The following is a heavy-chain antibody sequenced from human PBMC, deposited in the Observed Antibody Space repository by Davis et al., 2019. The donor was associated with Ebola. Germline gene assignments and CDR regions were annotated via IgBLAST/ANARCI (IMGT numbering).Heavy chain of an antibody. CDR2: ISGSGAST. V-gene: IGHV3-23*01. CDR1: GFTFTSPW. D-gene: IGHD6-19*01. Sequence: ESLKIPLAAPGFTFTSPWMSSVRQAPGKGLEWVSGISGSGASTYYADSVKGLFTISRDNSKNTLYLQLNSLRADDTAVYYCAKGLGASDWYAFDYWGQRALVTVSS. CDR3: AKGLGASDWYAFDY. J-gene: IGHJ4*02.